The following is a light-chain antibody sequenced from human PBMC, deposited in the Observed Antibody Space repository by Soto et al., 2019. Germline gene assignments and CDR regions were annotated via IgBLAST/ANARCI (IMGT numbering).Light chain of an antibody. V-gene: IGLV2-11*01. J-gene: IGLJ2*01. CDR3: CSYAGDYTLV. Sequence: QSALTQPRSVSGSPGQSVTISCTGTSSDVGAYNYVSWYQQHPGRAPKLMIYDVYGRPSGVHDRFSGSKSGNTASLTISGLQAEDEADYYCCSYAGDYTLVFGGGTKLTVL. CDR2: DVY. CDR1: SSDVGAYNY.